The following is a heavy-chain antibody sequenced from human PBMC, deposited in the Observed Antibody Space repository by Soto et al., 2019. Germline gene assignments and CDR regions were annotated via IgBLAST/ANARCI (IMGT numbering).Heavy chain of an antibody. J-gene: IGHJ4*02. V-gene: IGHV3-7*03. Sequence: EVQLVESGGGLVQPGGSLRLSCAASGFTFSIYWMSWVRQAPGKGLEWVANIKHDGSEIYYVDSVKGRFTISRDNAKNLVFLQMNSLRAEDTAMYFGARNERWGQGTLVTVSS. CDR1: GFTFSIYW. D-gene: IGHD1-1*01. CDR3: ARNER. CDR2: IKHDGSEI.